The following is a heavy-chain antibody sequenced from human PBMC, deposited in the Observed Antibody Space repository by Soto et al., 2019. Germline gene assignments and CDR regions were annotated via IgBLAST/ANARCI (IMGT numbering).Heavy chain of an antibody. D-gene: IGHD3-9*01. V-gene: IGHV3-23*01. J-gene: IGHJ4*02. Sequence: GGSLRLSYAASGFTFSSYAMSWVRQAPGKGMEWVAAISGSGGTTDYAAPVKGRFTISRDDSKNTLYLQMNSLKTEDTAVYYCTTGALDYDILTGFFSYYFDYWGQGTLVTVSS. CDR3: TTGALDYDILTGFFSYYFDY. CDR1: GFTFSSYA. CDR2: ISGSGGTT.